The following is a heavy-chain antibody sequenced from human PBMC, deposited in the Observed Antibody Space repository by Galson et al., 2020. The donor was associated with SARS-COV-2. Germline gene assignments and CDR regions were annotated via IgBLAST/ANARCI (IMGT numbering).Heavy chain of an antibody. J-gene: IGHJ4*02. V-gene: IGHV4-61*09. CDR1: GGSMNSGSYY. Sequence: SETLSLTCTVSGGSMNSGSYYWNWIRQPAGKGLEWIGHVFITGTTNYNPSLKSRATISLDTSKNQFSLKLTSVTAADTAVYYCRQFALGAVPIDYWGQGTRVTVSS. CDR3: RQFALGAVPIDY. CDR2: VFITGTT. D-gene: IGHD6-19*01.